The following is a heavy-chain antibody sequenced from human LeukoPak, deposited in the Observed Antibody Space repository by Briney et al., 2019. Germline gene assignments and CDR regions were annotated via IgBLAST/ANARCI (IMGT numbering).Heavy chain of an antibody. D-gene: IGHD2-8*02. V-gene: IGHV1-3*02. CDR1: GYTFTKYA. J-gene: IGHJ4*02. CDR3: ARSPGGNARTWLDY. CDR2: TNGATGNT. Sequence: ASVKVSCKASGYTFTKYALHWVRQAPGQRLEWMGWTNGATGNTRFSQDFQGRPTITIDTSASTGYMELSSLRSEDTAVYYCARSPGGNARTWLDYWGQGTLVTVSS.